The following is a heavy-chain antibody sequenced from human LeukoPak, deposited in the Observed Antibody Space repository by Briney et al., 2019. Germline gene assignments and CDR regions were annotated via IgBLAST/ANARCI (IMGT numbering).Heavy chain of an antibody. CDR1: GYSISSGYY. J-gene: IGHJ4*02. CDR3: ARVLVGATRRFDY. V-gene: IGHV4-38-2*02. Sequence: KPSETLSLTCNVSGYSISSGYYWGWNRQPPGKGLEWIGEINHSGSTNYNPSLKSRVTISVDTSKNQFSLKLSSVTAADTAVYYCARVLVGATRRFDYWGQGTLVTVSS. D-gene: IGHD1-26*01. CDR2: INHSGST.